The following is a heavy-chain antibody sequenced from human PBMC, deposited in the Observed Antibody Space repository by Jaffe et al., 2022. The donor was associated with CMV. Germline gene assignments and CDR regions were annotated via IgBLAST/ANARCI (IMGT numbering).Heavy chain of an antibody. V-gene: IGHV1-69*09. Sequence: QVQLVQSGAEVKKPGSSVKVSCKASGGTFSSYAISWVRQAPGQGLEWMGRIIPILGIANYAQKFQGRVTITADKSTSTAYMELSSLRSEDTAVYYCARDPVPATAPHYFDYWGQGTLVTVSS. D-gene: IGHD2-2*01. CDR3: ARDPVPATAPHYFDY. CDR1: GGTFSSYA. J-gene: IGHJ4*02. CDR2: IIPILGIA.